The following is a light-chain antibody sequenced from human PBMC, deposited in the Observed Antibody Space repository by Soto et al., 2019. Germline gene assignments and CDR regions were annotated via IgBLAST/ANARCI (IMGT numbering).Light chain of an antibody. CDR3: QQSYSTLWT. CDR1: QSISSY. V-gene: IGKV1-39*01. J-gene: IGKJ1*01. CDR2: AAS. Sequence: DIQMTQSPASLSASVGDRVTITCRASQSISSYLNWYQQKPGEAPKLLIYAASSLQSGVPSRFSGSGSGTDFTLTISSLQPEDVATYYCQQSYSTLWTFGQGTKVDIK.